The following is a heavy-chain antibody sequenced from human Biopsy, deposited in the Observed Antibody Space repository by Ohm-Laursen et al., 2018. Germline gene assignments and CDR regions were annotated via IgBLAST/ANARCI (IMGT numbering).Heavy chain of an antibody. Sequence: GTLSLTCTVSGGSISDSTYHWGWIRQSPGKGLEWIGNIYYSGNTDYSPSLKSRVTISVDTSNNQFSLKLRSVTAADTAVYYCARRVDFWSGYVDYWGQGTLVAVPS. V-gene: IGHV4-39*01. D-gene: IGHD3-3*01. CDR2: IYYSGNT. CDR3: ARRVDFWSGYVDY. CDR1: GGSISDSTYH. J-gene: IGHJ4*02.